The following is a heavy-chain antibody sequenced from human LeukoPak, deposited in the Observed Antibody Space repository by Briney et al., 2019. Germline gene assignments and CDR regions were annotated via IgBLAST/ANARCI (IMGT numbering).Heavy chain of an antibody. V-gene: IGHV3-30*02. Sequence: GGSLRLSCATSGFTFSSNGLHWVRQAPGKGLEWVVFIRYDGSNEYYADSVKGRFTISRDNSKNTLYLQMNSLRTEDTAVYYCAKTGYSGSAYGTWYFDYWGQGTLVTVSS. D-gene: IGHD5-12*01. J-gene: IGHJ4*02. CDR1: GFTFSSNG. CDR3: AKTGYSGSAYGTWYFDY. CDR2: IRYDGSNE.